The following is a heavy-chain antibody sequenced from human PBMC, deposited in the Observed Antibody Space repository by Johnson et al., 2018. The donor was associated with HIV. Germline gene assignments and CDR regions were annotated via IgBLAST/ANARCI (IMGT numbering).Heavy chain of an antibody. V-gene: IGHV3-15*01. J-gene: IGHJ3*02. D-gene: IGHD1-26*01. CDR2: ITSKTDGGTT. CDR3: TTDRPPWGELLDTELGFSWDAFDI. CDR1: GFTFSNAW. Sequence: VQLVESGGGLVQPGGSLRLSCAASGFTFSNAWMSWVRQAPGKGLEWVGRITSKTDGGTTDYAAPVKGSFTISRDDSTNTQHLQMKSLKTEDTAVYYCTTDRPPWGELLDTELGFSWDAFDIWGQGTMVTVSS.